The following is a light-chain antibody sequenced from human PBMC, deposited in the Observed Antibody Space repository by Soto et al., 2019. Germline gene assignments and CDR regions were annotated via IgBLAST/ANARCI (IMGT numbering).Light chain of an antibody. J-gene: IGKJ1*01. CDR1: QSVGSN. CDR2: GAS. Sequence: EIVMTQSPATLSVSPGERATLSCRASQSVGSNLAWYQQKPGQAPRLLIYGASTRATGIPARFSGSGSGTEFTLTISSLQAGDFAIYFCQQYNNWPPGRTFGQGTKVEIK. CDR3: QQYNNWPPGRT. V-gene: IGKV3-15*01.